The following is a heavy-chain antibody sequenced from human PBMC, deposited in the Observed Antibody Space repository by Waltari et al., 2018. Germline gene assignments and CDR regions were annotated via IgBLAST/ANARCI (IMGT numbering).Heavy chain of an antibody. CDR3: ARGGYSSVSDAFNV. J-gene: IGHJ3*01. V-gene: IGHV1-46*01. CDR2: INPIGGNT. CDR1: GYTCPRDS. D-gene: IGHD6-19*01. Sequence: QVQLVQSGAEVKKPGASGKVSCKASGYTCPRDSMHWVRQAPGQGLEWMGIINPIGGNTIYTQKFQGRVTMTRDMSTSTVYMELSSLRSEDTAVYYCARGGYSSVSDAFNVWGQGTMVTVSS.